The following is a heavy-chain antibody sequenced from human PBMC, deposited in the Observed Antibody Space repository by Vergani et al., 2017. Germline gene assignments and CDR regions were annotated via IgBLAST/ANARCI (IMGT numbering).Heavy chain of an antibody. J-gene: IGHJ3*02. D-gene: IGHD4-23*01. V-gene: IGHV3-33*01. Sequence: QVQLVESGGGVVQPGRSLRLSCAASGFTFSSYGMHWVRQAPGKGLEWVAVIWYDGSNKYYADSVKGRFTISRDNSKNTLYLQMNSLRAEDTAVYYCARDTLRWYQLQGPFDIWGQGRMVTVSS. CDR1: GFTFSSYG. CDR3: ARDTLRWYQLQGPFDI. CDR2: IWYDGSNK.